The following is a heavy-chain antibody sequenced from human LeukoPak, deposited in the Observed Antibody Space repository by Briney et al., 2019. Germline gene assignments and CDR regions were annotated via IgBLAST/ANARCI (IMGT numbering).Heavy chain of an antibody. CDR2: ISWNSGSI. Sequence: GGSLRLSCAASGFTFDDYAMHWVRQAPGKGLEWVSGISWNSGSIGYADSVKGRFTISRDNAKNSLYLQMNSLRAEDTALYYCAKGPKILWFGELLLSYFDYWGQGTLVTVSS. D-gene: IGHD3-10*01. J-gene: IGHJ4*02. V-gene: IGHV3-9*01. CDR1: GFTFDDYA. CDR3: AKGPKILWFGELLLSYFDY.